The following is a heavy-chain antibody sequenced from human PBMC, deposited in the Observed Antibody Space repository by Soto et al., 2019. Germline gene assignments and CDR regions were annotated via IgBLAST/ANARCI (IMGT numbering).Heavy chain of an antibody. Sequence: GGSLRLSCAASGFTFSIYAMHWVRQAPGKGLEWVAATSYDGNSKFYAGSVKGRFTISRDNSENTLFLEMHSLRGEDTAVYYCARDLYDFWSGSPDYWGQGTLVTVSS. D-gene: IGHD3-3*01. J-gene: IGHJ4*02. CDR1: GFTFSIYA. CDR2: TSYDGNSK. V-gene: IGHV3-30-3*01. CDR3: ARDLYDFWSGSPDY.